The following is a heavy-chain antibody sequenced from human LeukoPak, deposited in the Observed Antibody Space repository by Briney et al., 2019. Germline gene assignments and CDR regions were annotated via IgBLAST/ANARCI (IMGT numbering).Heavy chain of an antibody. V-gene: IGHV4-39*01. D-gene: IGHD3-10*01. CDR1: GGSISSRSYY. CDR3: ARCITMVRGADNWFDP. CDR2: IYYSGST. J-gene: IGHJ5*02. Sequence: SETLSLTCTVSGGSISSRSYYWGWVRQPPGKGLEWIGSIYYSGSTYYNPSLKSRVTISVDTSKNQFSLKLSSVTAADTAVYYCARCITMVRGADNWFDPWGQGTLVTVSS.